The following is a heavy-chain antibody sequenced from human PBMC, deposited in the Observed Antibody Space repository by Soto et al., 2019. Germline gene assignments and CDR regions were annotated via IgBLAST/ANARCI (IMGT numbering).Heavy chain of an antibody. D-gene: IGHD6-19*01. CDR3: AREKAVAFKGLAGP. CDR2: VHTSGST. J-gene: IGHJ5*02. Sequence: SETLSLTCTVSGDSISRYFWSWIRQPAGKGLEWIGRVHTSGSTTYNPSLKSRVTMSVDTSKSQFSLKLTSVTAADTAVYYCAREKAVAFKGLAGPWGQRTLVTVSS. V-gene: IGHV4-4*07. CDR1: GDSISRYF.